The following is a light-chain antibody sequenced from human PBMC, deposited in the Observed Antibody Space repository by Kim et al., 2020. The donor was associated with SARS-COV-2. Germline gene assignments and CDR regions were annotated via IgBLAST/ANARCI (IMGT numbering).Light chain of an antibody. Sequence: DIVMTQSPDSLAVSLGERATINCKSSQSVFKSSDNKNYLAWYQQKPGQPPKLVIYWASARECGVPDRLSGSGSGTDFTLTISSLQAEDVAVYYCQQDYRASWTFGQGTKVDIK. CDR1: QSVFKSSDNKNY. V-gene: IGKV4-1*01. J-gene: IGKJ1*01. CDR2: WAS. CDR3: QQDYRASWT.